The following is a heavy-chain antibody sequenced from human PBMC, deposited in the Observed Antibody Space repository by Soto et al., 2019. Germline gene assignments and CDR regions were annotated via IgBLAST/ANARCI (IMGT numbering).Heavy chain of an antibody. CDR1: GFSFESYG. CDR3: VRGNGYTYGPFDN. CDR2: IWFDGSDR. J-gene: IGHJ4*02. V-gene: IGHV3-33*01. D-gene: IGHD5-18*01. Sequence: QVQLVESGGGVVQPGRSLRLSCAASGFSFESYGMHWVRRAPGKGLEWVAAIWFDGSDRKYVDYVKGRFTISRDNSKNTVFLQMTSLSAEDTAVYYCVRGNGYTYGPFDNWGQGTLVTVSS.